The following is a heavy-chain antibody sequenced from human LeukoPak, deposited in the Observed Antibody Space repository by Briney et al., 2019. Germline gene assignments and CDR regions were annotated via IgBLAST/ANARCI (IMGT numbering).Heavy chain of an antibody. D-gene: IGHD6-13*01. V-gene: IGHV3-7*04. J-gene: IGHJ3*02. CDR3: ARGASSWFLDDAFDI. CDR1: GFTFSSYW. CDR2: IKQDGSEK. Sequence: GGSLRLSCAASGFTFSSYWMSWVRQAPGKGLEWVANIKQDGSEKYYVDSVKGRFTISRDNAKNSLYLQMNSLRAEDTAVYYCARGASSWFLDDAFDIWGQGTMVTVSS.